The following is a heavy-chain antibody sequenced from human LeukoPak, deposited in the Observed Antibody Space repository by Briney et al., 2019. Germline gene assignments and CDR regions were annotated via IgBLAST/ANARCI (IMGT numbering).Heavy chain of an antibody. CDR1: GYTFTGYY. Sequence: ASVKVSCKASGYTFTGYYMHWVRQAPGQGLEWMGRINPNSGGTNYAQKSQGRVTMTRDTSISTAYMELSRLRSDDTAVYYCARTFMITFGGVIDPFDYWGQGTLVTVSS. V-gene: IGHV1-2*06. CDR3: ARTFMITFGGVIDPFDY. CDR2: INPNSGGT. D-gene: IGHD3-16*02. J-gene: IGHJ4*02.